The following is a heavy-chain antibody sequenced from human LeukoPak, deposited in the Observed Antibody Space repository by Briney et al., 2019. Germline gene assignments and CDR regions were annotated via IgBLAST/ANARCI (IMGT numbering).Heavy chain of an antibody. Sequence: SETLSLTFTVFGGSIRSGCYYSRCIPQSPGKAVEWLRYIYFSGNTIYNPCLKSRVTISVATTNNQFCLKLSCVTGADTAVYYCAIVAAAKVRGYYFMDVWSKGCTVT. D-gene: IGHD2-15*01. CDR1: GGSIRSGCYY. CDR2: IYFSGNT. V-gene: IGHV4-31*03. CDR3: AIVAAAKVRGYYFMDV. J-gene: IGHJ6*03.